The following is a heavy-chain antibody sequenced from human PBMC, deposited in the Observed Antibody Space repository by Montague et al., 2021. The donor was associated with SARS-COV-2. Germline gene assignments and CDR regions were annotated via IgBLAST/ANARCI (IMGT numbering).Heavy chain of an antibody. V-gene: IGHV3-21*01. D-gene: IGHD2-15*01. CDR3: AREAAPQYCAGGSCYQPEDF. CDR1: GFTFSSFS. J-gene: IGHJ4*02. Sequence: SLRLSCAASGFTFSSFSMNWVRQAPGKGLEWVAIIGSSSSYIYYADSVKGRFTISRDNAKNSLYLQMNSLGGADTAIYYCAREAAPQYCAGGSCYQPEDFWGQGTQVTVSS. CDR2: IGSSSSYI.